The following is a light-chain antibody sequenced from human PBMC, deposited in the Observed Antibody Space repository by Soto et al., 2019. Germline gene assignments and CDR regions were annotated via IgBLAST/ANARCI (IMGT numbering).Light chain of an antibody. V-gene: IGKV3-11*01. J-gene: IGKJ1*01. CDR2: DAS. CDR3: QQRSNWPPWT. Sequence: EIVLTQSPATLSLSPGERATLSCRASQSVSSYLAWYQQKPGQAPRLLIYDASNRATGIPARFSGSGSGTAFTLTISSLEPEDFAVDYCQQRSNWPPWTFGQGTKVEIK. CDR1: QSVSSY.